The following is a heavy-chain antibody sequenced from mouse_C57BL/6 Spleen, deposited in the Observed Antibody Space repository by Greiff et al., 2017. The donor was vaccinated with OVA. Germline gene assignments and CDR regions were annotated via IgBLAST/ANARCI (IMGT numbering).Heavy chain of an antibody. CDR1: GFSFNTYA. Sequence: EVMLVESGGGLVQPKGSLKLSCAASGFSFNTYAMNWVRQAPGKGLEWVARIRSKSNNYATYYADSVKDRFTISRDDSESMLYLQMNNLKTEDTAMYYSVRQDYGSTWYFDVWGTGTTVTVSS. CDR2: IRSKSNNYAT. V-gene: IGHV10-1*01. J-gene: IGHJ1*03. D-gene: IGHD1-1*01. CDR3: VRQDYGSTWYFDV.